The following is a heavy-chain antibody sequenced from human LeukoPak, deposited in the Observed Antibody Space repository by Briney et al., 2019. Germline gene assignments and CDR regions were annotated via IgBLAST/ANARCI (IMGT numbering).Heavy chain of an antibody. CDR1: GGSIRYYY. J-gene: IGHJ4*02. Sequence: SETLSLTCTVSGGSIRYYYWSWIRQSPGRGLEWVGYIYYNGSTNYNPCLKSRVTISVDMSKNQFSLKMSSVTAADTAVYYCARKGGHFDYWGQGRLVTVSS. CDR2: IYYNGST. D-gene: IGHD2-15*01. CDR3: ARKGGHFDY. V-gene: IGHV4-59*01.